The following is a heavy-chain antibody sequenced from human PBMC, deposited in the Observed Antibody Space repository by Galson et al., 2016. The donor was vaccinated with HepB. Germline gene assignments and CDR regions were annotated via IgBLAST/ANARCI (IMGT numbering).Heavy chain of an antibody. CDR3: AKDYGDCSGGRCYSPTLFDY. CDR1: GFTLRTYA. V-gene: IGHV3-23*01. J-gene: IGHJ4*02. CDR2: LTDDGSNT. D-gene: IGHD2-15*01. Sequence: SLRLSCAASGFTLRTYAMSWVRQAPGKGLEWVAALTDDGSNTSYAHSVKGRFTISRDTSKNTLYLQMNSMSAEDTAVYFCAKDYGDCSGGRCYSPTLFDYWGQGTLVTVSS.